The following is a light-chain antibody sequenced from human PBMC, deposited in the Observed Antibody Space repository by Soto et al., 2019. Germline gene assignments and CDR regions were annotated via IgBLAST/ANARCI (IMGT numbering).Light chain of an antibody. J-gene: IGKJ5*01. V-gene: IGKV3D-20*01. Sequence: EIVLTQSPATLSLSPGERATLSCGASQSVSNNYLAWYQQKPGLAPRLLIYDTSSRATGIPDRFRGSGSGTDFTLTISRLEPEDFAVFYCQHYGSSPTFGQGTRLEIK. CDR3: QHYGSSPT. CDR2: DTS. CDR1: QSVSNNY.